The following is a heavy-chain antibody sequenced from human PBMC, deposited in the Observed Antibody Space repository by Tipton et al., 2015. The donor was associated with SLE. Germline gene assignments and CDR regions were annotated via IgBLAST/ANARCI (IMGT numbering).Heavy chain of an antibody. CDR2: ISYDGSNK. V-gene: IGHV3-30*04. CDR3: ARDSDHSSGWFPSLFD. D-gene: IGHD6-19*01. CDR1: GFTFSSYA. Sequence: SLRLSCAASGFTFSSYAMHWVRQAPGKGLEWVALISYDGSNKYYADSVKGRFTISRDDSKDTLYLQMNSLRAADTAVYYCARDSDHSSGWFPSLFDWGQGTLVTVSS. J-gene: IGHJ4*02.